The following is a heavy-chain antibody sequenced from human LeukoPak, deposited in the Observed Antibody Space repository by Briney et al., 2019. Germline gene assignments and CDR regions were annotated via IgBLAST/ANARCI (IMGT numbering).Heavy chain of an antibody. V-gene: IGHV1-69*05. CDR1: GGTLSSYA. CDR3: ASMVGDYYYYYMDV. D-gene: IGHD2-15*01. Sequence: SVKVSCKPSGGTLSSYAISWVRQAPERGVEWMGGNIPIFGTANYAQKFQGRVTITTDESTSTAYMELSSLRSEDTAVYYCASMVGDYYYYYMDVWGKGTTVTVSS. J-gene: IGHJ6*03. CDR2: NIPIFGTA.